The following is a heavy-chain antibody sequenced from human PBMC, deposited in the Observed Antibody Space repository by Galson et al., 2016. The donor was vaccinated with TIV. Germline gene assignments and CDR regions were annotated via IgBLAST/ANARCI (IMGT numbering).Heavy chain of an antibody. CDR1: GYTFTDYY. V-gene: IGHV1-2*02. J-gene: IGHJ4*02. CDR2: INPKSGDT. Sequence: SVKVSCKASGYTFTDYYIHWVRQAPGQGLEWMGWINPKSGDTKYAQKCEGRVTMTRDTSNSTVFMELSSLIYDETAVFYCARELHMDYWGQGTLVTVSS. CDR3: ARELHMDY.